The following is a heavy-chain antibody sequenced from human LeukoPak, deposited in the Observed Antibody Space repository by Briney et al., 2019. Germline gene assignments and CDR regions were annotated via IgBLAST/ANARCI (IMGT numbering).Heavy chain of an antibody. CDR1: GFTFSSYS. D-gene: IGHD3-10*01. CDR2: ISRSSSYI. Sequence: PGGSLRLSCAASGFTFSSYSMNWVRQAPGKGLEWVSSISRSSSYIYYADSVKGRFTISRDNAKNSLYLQMNSLRAEDTAVYYCATSFTYYYGSGSPGYWGQGTLVTVSS. V-gene: IGHV3-21*01. CDR3: ATSFTYYYGSGSPGY. J-gene: IGHJ4*02.